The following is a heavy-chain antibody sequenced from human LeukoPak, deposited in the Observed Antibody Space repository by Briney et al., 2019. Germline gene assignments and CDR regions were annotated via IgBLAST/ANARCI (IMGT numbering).Heavy chain of an antibody. J-gene: IGHJ4*02. Sequence: ATEALFLTCTVHLGSIRSGAYSWSWIRQPPGKGLEWIGCIYYSGNTYYNPSLNSRVTMSVETPKNQFSLKLSSVTAPVSAVYYCARQGSRGAGFDYWGQGALVTVSS. V-gene: IGHV4-30-4*07. D-gene: IGHD1-26*01. CDR2: IYYSGNT. CDR1: LGSIRSGAYS. CDR3: ARQGSRGAGFDY.